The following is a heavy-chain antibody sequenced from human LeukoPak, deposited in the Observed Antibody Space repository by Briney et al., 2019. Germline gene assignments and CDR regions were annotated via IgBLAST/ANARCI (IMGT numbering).Heavy chain of an antibody. Sequence: GGSLRLSCAASGFTVSDNYMTWVRQAPGKGLEWVSSIHNTGATHYADSVKGRFTISRDNSKNTLYLQMNSLRAEDTAVYYCARRDGSSWYSGWFDPWGQGTLVTVSS. J-gene: IGHJ5*02. CDR3: ARRDGSSWYSGWFDP. V-gene: IGHV3-53*01. CDR2: IHNTGAT. D-gene: IGHD6-13*01. CDR1: GFTVSDNY.